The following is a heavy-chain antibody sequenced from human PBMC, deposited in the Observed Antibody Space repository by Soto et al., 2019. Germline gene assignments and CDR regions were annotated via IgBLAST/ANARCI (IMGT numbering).Heavy chain of an antibody. J-gene: IGHJ5*02. D-gene: IGHD2-21*01. CDR1: GFTFGNYW. CDR2: IKQDGSER. V-gene: IGHV3-7*01. Sequence: GGSLRLSCAASGFTFGNYWMSWVRQAPGKGPEWVANIKQDGSERNYVDSVKGRFTISRDNAESSLYLQMNSLRVEDTGVYYCASARHIGPWGQGTLVTVSS. CDR3: ASARHIGP.